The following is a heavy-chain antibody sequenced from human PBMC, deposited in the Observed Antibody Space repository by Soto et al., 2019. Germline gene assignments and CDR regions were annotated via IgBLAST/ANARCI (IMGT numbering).Heavy chain of an antibody. Sequence: QVQLVQSGAEVKKPGASVKFSCKASGYTFTSYGISWVRQAPGQGLEWMGWISAYNGKTKYAQKRQGRVTMTTDTSTRTAYMELRRLRSDDAAVYYCARDAAIGMNDYWGQGTLVTVSS. V-gene: IGHV1-18*01. CDR1: GYTFTSYG. J-gene: IGHJ4*02. CDR3: ARDAAIGMNDY. D-gene: IGHD1-20*01. CDR2: ISAYNGKT.